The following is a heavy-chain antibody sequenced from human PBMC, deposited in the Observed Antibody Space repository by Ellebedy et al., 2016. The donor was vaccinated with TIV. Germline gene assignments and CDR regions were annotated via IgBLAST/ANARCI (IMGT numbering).Heavy chain of an antibody. V-gene: IGHV4-4*02. CDR2: IYHTGGT. CDR1: GGSIRSTHW. J-gene: IGHJ4*02. CDR3: ARHPLEWLVGPMYFDY. D-gene: IGHD6-19*01. Sequence: MPGGSLRLSCGVSGGSIRSTHWWSWVRQPPGKGLEWIGEIYHTGGTNYNPSLKSRVTISVDTSKNQVSLKLSSVTAADTAVYYCARHPLEWLVGPMYFDYWGQGTLVTVSS.